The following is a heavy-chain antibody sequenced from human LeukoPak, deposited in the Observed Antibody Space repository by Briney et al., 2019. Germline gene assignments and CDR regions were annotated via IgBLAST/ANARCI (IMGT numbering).Heavy chain of an antibody. CDR1: GFTFDDYA. Sequence: GGSLRLSCAASGFTFDDYAMHWVRQAPGKGLEWVSGISWNSGSIGYADSVKGRFTISRDNAKNSLYLQMNSLRAEDTALYYCAKDGNYYGSGSYYIGFDPWGQGTLVTVSS. CDR2: ISWNSGSI. CDR3: AKDGNYYGSGSYYIGFDP. J-gene: IGHJ5*02. D-gene: IGHD3-10*01. V-gene: IGHV3-9*01.